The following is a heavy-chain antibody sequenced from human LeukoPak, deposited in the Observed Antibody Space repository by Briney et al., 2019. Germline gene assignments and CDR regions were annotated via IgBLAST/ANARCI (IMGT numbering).Heavy chain of an antibody. V-gene: IGHV3-48*03. J-gene: IGHJ6*04. CDR1: GFTFSSYE. CDR3: AELGITMIGGV. D-gene: IGHD3-10*02. Sequence: GGSLRLSCAASGFTFSSYEMDWVRQAPGKGLEWVSYISSSGSTIYYADSVKGRFTISRDNAKNSLYLQMNSLRAEDTAVYYCAELGITMIGGVWGKGTTVIISS. CDR2: ISSSGSTI.